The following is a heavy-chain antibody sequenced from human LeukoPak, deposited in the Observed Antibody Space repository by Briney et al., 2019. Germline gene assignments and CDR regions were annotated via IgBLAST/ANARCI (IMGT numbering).Heavy chain of an antibody. J-gene: IGHJ6*03. Sequence: SVKVSCKTSGGTSDYYAISWVRQRPGQGLEWLGRIIPIFGVPNYAQKFQGRVSITAANSTSTVYMEVTALRSEDTALYYCARMDYSYYYMDVWGKGTSVTVSS. D-gene: IGHD5-24*01. V-gene: IGHV1-69*04. CDR2: IIPIFGVP. CDR3: ARMDYSYYYMDV. CDR1: GGTSDYYA.